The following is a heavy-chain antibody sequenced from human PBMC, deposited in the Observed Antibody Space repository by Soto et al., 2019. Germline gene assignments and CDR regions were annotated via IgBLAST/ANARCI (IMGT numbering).Heavy chain of an antibody. V-gene: IGHV1-8*01. D-gene: IGHD6-19*01. Sequence: QVQLVQSGAEVKKPGASVKVSCKASGYTFTSYDINCVRQATGQGLEWMGWMNHNSGNTGYAQKFQGRVTMTRNTSIGTAYMELGSLRSEDPALYYCAREHSSGWSGYWGQGTLVTVSS. CDR1: GYTFTSYD. CDR2: MNHNSGNT. CDR3: AREHSSGWSGY. J-gene: IGHJ1*01.